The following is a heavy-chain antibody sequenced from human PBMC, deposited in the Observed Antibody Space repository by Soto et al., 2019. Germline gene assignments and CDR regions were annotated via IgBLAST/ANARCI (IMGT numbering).Heavy chain of an antibody. Sequence: GASVKVSCKASGGTFSSYAISWVRQAPGQGLEWMGGIIPIFGTANYAQKFQGRVTITADESTSTAYMELSSLRSEDTAVYYCARDRAYDFWSGYYDDNYGMDVWGQGTTVTVSS. J-gene: IGHJ6*02. D-gene: IGHD3-3*01. CDR3: ARDRAYDFWSGYYDDNYGMDV. CDR1: GGTFSSYA. CDR2: IIPIFGTA. V-gene: IGHV1-69*13.